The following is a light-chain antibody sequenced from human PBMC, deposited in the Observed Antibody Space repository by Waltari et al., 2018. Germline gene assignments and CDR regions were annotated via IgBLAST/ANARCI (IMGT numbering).Light chain of an antibody. V-gene: IGKV1-5*03. CDR1: QSNGPW. CDR2: EAS. J-gene: IGKJ2*03. CDR3: QQYNRHPYS. Sequence: DIQMTQSPSTLSASVGDRVTITCRASQSNGPWVAWYQQKPGKAPKLLISEASSLESGVPSRFSGSGSGTEFTLIINTLQTDDFATYYCQQYNRHPYSFGQGTKLEI.